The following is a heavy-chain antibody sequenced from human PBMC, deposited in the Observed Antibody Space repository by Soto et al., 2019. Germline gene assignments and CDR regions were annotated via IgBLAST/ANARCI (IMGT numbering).Heavy chain of an antibody. V-gene: IGHV4-31*03. J-gene: IGHJ5*02. Sequence: TLSLTCTVSGGSISSGGYYWSWIRQHPGKGLEWIGYIYYSGSTYYNPSLKSRVTISVDTSKNQFSMKLSSVTAADTAVYYCARGRGDYSSPANWFDPSGQGPLVTVFS. CDR3: ARGRGDYSSPANWFDP. CDR2: IYYSGST. D-gene: IGHD4-4*01. CDR1: GGSISSGGYY.